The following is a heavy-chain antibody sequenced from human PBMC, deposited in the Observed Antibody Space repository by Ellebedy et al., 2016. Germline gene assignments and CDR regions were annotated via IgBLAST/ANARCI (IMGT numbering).Heavy chain of an antibody. Sequence: SETLSLTXTVSGGSISSSSYYWGWIRQPPGKGLEWIGSIYYSGSTNYNPSLKSRVTISVDTSKNQFSLKLSSVTAADTAVYYCARSKWNTFEAFDIWGQGTMVTVSS. CDR1: GGSISSSSYY. D-gene: IGHD3-16*01. V-gene: IGHV4-39*07. CDR2: IYYSGST. CDR3: ARSKWNTFEAFDI. J-gene: IGHJ3*02.